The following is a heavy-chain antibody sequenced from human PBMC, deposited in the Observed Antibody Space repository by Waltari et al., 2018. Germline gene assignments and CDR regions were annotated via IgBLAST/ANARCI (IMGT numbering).Heavy chain of an antibody. CDR1: GFTFDDYG. CDR3: ARGSGRHSSSSGG. CDR2: INWNCGST. V-gene: IGHV3-20*01. D-gene: IGHD6-6*01. J-gene: IGHJ4*02. Sequence: EVQLVESGGGVVRPGGSLRLSCAASGFTFDDYGMSWVRQAPGRGLEWVSGINWNCGSTGYAYTVKGRFTISRDNAKNSLYLQMNSLRAEDTAWYHCARGSGRHSSSSGGWGQGTLVTVSS.